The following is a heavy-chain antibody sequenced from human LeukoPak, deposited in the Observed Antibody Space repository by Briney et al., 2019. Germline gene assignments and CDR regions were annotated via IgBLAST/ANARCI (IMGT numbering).Heavy chain of an antibody. D-gene: IGHD3-16*01. J-gene: IGHJ4*02. Sequence: SGRSLRLSCAASGFTFSNYGVHWVRQAPGKRMEWVAVIWYDGSNKYYADSVKGRFTVSGDNSKNTLYLQMNSLRAEDTAVYYCARDYHYGQTDYWGQGTLITVSS. V-gene: IGHV3-33*01. CDR3: ARDYHYGQTDY. CDR1: GFTFSNYG. CDR2: IWYDGSNK.